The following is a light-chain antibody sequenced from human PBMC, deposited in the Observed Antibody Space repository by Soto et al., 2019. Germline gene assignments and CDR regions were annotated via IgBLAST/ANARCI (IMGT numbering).Light chain of an antibody. CDR1: QSVSSSY. V-gene: IGKV3D-20*02. J-gene: IGKJ4*01. CDR2: GAS. Sequence: IVMTQSPATLSVSPGERATLSCRASQSVSSSYLAWYQQKPGQAPRLLIYGASSRATGIPDRFSGSGSGTDFTLTISRLEPEDFAVYYCQQRSNWPPLTFGGGTKVDIK. CDR3: QQRSNWPPLT.